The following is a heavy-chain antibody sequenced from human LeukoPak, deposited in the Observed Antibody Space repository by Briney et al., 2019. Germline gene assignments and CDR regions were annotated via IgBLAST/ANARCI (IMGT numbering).Heavy chain of an antibody. V-gene: IGHV4-39*02. CDR2: IYYGGST. J-gene: IGHJ4*02. CDR1: GGSMISGSLY. CDR3: ARENYSRGWAVDD. Sequence: SETLSETLTVSGGSMISGSLYWGWTRQPPGKGLDWIGSIYYGGSTYYKPSVKGRFTISIDTSKNQLSLKLSSVTAADTAVYYCARENYSRGWAVDDWGQGTLVTVSS. D-gene: IGHD6-19*01.